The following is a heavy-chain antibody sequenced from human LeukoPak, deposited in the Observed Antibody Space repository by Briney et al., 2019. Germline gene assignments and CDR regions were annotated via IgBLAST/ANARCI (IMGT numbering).Heavy chain of an antibody. D-gene: IGHD3-9*01. CDR3: ARGRRPYYDIFTGPPDY. Sequence: GESLKISCKGSGYSFTSYWIGWVRQMPGKGLEWMGIIYPGDSDTRYSPSFQGQVTISADKSISTAYLQWSSLKASDTAMYYCARGRRPYYDIFTGPPDYWGQGTLVTGSS. CDR1: GYSFTSYW. V-gene: IGHV5-51*01. J-gene: IGHJ4*02. CDR2: IYPGDSDT.